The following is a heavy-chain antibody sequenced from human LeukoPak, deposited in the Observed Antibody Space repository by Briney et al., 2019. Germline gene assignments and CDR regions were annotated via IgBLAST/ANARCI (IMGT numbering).Heavy chain of an antibody. CDR3: ARDSGPLWFGDAFDY. J-gene: IGHJ4*02. D-gene: IGHD3-10*01. CDR2: IYYSGST. V-gene: IGHV4-30-4*01. CDR1: GGSNSRGDYY. Sequence: SETLSLTGTVSGGSNSRGDYYWSWFRQPPGMGLVWIGYIYYSGSTYYNPFLKSRVTISVETSKNQFSLKLSSVTAADTAVYYCARDSGPLWFGDAFDYWGQGTLVTVSS.